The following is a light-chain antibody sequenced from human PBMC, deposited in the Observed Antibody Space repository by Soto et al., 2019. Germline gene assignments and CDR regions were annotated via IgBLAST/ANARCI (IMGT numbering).Light chain of an antibody. J-gene: IGLJ2*01. CDR2: EVS. Sequence: QSVLTQPASVSGSPGQSITISCTGTSSDVGGYNYVSWYQQHPGKAPKLMIYEVSNRPSGVSNRFSGSKSGNTASLTISGLQAEDEADYYCSSYTSSSTGVFGGGTKVTGL. CDR1: SSDVGGYNY. V-gene: IGLV2-14*01. CDR3: SSYTSSSTGV.